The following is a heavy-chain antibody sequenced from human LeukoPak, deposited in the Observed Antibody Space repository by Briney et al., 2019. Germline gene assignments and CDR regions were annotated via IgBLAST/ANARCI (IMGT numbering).Heavy chain of an antibody. CDR2: IYYTVST. CDR1: GGSISNYY. Sequence: SETLSLTCTVSGGSISNYYWSWIRHPPGKGLEWLGYIYYTVSTHYNPSLNSRVTISLGTSKDQFSMRLSSVTAADTAVYYCARHYARGRADSGADSRGYFEYWGQGALVTVSS. J-gene: IGHJ4*02. V-gene: IGHV4-59*08. D-gene: IGHD4-17*01. CDR3: ARHYARGRADSGADSRGYFEY.